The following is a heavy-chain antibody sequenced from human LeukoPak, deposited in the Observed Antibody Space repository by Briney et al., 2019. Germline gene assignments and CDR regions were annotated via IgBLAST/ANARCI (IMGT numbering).Heavy chain of an antibody. CDR3: ARADRSQRGKGLQLWSFAP. D-gene: IGHD5-18*01. J-gene: IGHJ5*02. CDR2: MNPNSGNT. V-gene: IGHV1-8*01. CDR1: GYTFTSYD. Sequence: ASVKVSCKASGYTFTSYDINWVRQATGQGLEWMGWMNPNSGNTGYAQKFQGRVTMTRNTSISTAYMELSSLRSEDTAVYYCARADRSQRGKGLQLWSFAPWGQGTLVTVSS.